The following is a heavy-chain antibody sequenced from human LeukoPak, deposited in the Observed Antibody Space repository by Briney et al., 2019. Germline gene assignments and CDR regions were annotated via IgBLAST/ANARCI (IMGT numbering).Heavy chain of an antibody. Sequence: TSETLSLTCTVSGGSISSSSYYWGWIRQPPGKGLEWIGSIYYSGSTYYNPSLKSRVTISVDTSKNQFSLKLSSVTAADTAVYYCAKLHSSWDKGFDYWGQGTLVTVSS. V-gene: IGHV4-39*01. CDR3: AKLHSSWDKGFDY. D-gene: IGHD6-13*01. CDR2: IYYSGST. CDR1: GGSISSSSYY. J-gene: IGHJ4*02.